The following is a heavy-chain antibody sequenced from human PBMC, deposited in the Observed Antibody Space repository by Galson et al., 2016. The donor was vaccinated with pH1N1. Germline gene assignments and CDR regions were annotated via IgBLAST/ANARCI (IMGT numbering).Heavy chain of an antibody. Sequence: PALVTPPQTLKLTCTFSGFSLSTFGVRVSWIRQSPGKALEWLARIDWDDEKFYSPPLKTRLTISKDTSKDQVVLTMTNMDPVDTGTYYCARMGVASGGRYYYGMDVWGQGTTVTVSS. D-gene: IGHD3-10*01. V-gene: IGHV2-70*04. J-gene: IGHJ6*02. CDR2: IDWDDEK. CDR3: ARMGVASGGRYYYGMDV. CDR1: GFSLSTFGVR.